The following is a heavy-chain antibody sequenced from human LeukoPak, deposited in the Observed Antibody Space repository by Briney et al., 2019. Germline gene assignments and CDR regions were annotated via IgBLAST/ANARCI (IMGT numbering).Heavy chain of an antibody. J-gene: IGHJ4*02. CDR2: IHWDDDK. CDR1: GFSLSTSGVG. Sequence: SGPTLVNPTQTLTLTCTFSGFSLSTSGVGVGWIRQPPGKALEWLALIHWDDDKHYSPSLKSSITITKDTSKNQVVITMTNMDPVDTATYYCAHRRDWGSDFDYWGQGALVTVSS. CDR3: AHRRDWGSDFDY. D-gene: IGHD7-27*01. V-gene: IGHV2-5*02.